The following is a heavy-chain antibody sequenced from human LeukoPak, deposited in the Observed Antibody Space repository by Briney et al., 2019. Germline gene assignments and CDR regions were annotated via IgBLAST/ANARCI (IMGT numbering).Heavy chain of an antibody. Sequence: ASVKVSCKTSGYTFTTYGILWVRQAPGQGLEWMGWISGYNGNANFARKLQGRVTMTTDTSTSTAYMELRSLRSDDTAVYYCARSLTIREGDAFDIWGRGTMVTVSS. D-gene: IGHD3-10*01. CDR2: ISGYNGNA. J-gene: IGHJ3*02. CDR1: GYTFTTYG. V-gene: IGHV1-18*01. CDR3: ARSLTIREGDAFDI.